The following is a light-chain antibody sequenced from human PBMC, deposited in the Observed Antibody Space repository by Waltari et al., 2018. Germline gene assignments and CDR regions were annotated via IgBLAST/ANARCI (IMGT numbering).Light chain of an antibody. CDR1: QSVLYSSNNKNN. Sequence: DIVMTQSPDSLAVSLGERATINCKSNQSVLYSSNNKNNLTWYQQKPGQPPKLLVYWASTRESGVPDRFSGSGSGTDFTLTSSSLQAEDVAVYYCQQYYSSPPTFGQGTKVEIK. CDR2: WAS. CDR3: QQYYSSPPT. J-gene: IGKJ1*01. V-gene: IGKV4-1*01.